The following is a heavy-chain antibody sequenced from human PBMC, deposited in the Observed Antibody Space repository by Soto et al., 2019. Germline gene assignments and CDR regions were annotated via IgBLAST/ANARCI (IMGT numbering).Heavy chain of an antibody. D-gene: IGHD6-13*01. CDR3: ARAGSSSCNDY. CDR2: ISSSSSDT. J-gene: IGHJ4*02. Sequence: QVQLVESGGGLVKPGGSLRLSCAASGFTFSDYYMSWIRQAPGKGLEWVSYISSSSSDTNYADSVKGRFTISRDNAKNSLYLHMISLRDEATALYSCARAGSSSCNDYWGQGTLVTVSS. V-gene: IGHV3-11*05. CDR1: GFTFSDYY.